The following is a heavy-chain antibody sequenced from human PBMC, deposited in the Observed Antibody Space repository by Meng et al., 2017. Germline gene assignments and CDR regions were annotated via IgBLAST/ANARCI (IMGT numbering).Heavy chain of an antibody. Sequence: GESLKISCAASGFTFSSYAMSWVRQAPGKGLEWVSAISGSGGSTYYADSVKGRFTISRDNSKNTLYLQMNSLRAEGTAVYYCAKGNYYGSGTLDYWGQGTLVTVSS. CDR3: AKGNYYGSGTLDY. V-gene: IGHV3-23*01. D-gene: IGHD3-10*01. J-gene: IGHJ4*02. CDR2: ISGSGGST. CDR1: GFTFSSYA.